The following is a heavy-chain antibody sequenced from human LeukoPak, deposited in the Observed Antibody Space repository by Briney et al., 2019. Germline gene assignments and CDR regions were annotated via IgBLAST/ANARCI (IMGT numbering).Heavy chain of an antibody. Sequence: ASVKVSSKASGYTFTSYDINWVRQAPGQGLEWMGWMNPNSGNTGYAQKFQGRVTMTRNTSISTAYMELSSLRSEDTAVYYCASARYSSSWYPYYYYYGMDVWGQGTTVTVSS. D-gene: IGHD6-13*01. V-gene: IGHV1-8*01. CDR1: GYTFTSYD. J-gene: IGHJ6*02. CDR2: MNPNSGNT. CDR3: ASARYSSSWYPYYYYYGMDV.